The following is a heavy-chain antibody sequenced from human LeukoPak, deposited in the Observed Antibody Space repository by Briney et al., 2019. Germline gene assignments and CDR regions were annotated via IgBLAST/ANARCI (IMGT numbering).Heavy chain of an antibody. CDR1: GFTFSSYW. V-gene: IGHV3-74*01. D-gene: IGHD1-26*01. J-gene: IGHJ4*02. CDR2: INIDGRST. CDR3: ATGSGSYYGVVHY. Sequence: GGSLRLSCAASGFTFSSYWMHWVRQAPGKGLLWVSRINIDGRSTSYAPSVTGRFTMSRDNSKNTLSLQMNSLRAEDTAIYYCATGSGSYYGVVHYWGQGTLVTVSS.